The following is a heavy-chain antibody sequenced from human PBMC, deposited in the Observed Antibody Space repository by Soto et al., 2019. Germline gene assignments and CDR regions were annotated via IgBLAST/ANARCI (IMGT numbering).Heavy chain of an antibody. J-gene: IGHJ6*02. Sequence: PSETLALSCTVSGGSISSGGYYWIWIRQHPGKCLEWIGYIYYSGSTYYNPSLKSRVTISVDTSKNQFSLKLSSVTAADTAVYYCARDGRFLEWLLPNYYYYGMDVWGQGTKVTVS. D-gene: IGHD3-3*01. CDR2: IYYSGST. V-gene: IGHV4-31*03. CDR3: ARDGRFLEWLLPNYYYYGMDV. CDR1: GGSISSGGYY.